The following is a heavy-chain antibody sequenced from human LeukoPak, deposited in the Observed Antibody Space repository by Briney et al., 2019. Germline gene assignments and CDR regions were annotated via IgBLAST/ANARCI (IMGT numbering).Heavy chain of an antibody. J-gene: IGHJ4*02. V-gene: IGHV3-7*03. CDR1: GFMFSSNW. Sequence: GGSLRLSCAASGFMFSSNWMSWVRLAPGKGLEWVANIKEDGTETYYVDSVKGRFPISRDNAKNSLYLQMNSLRVEDTAVYYCAKEGRSLQTYWGQGTLVTVSS. CDR3: AKEGRSLQTY. CDR2: IKEDGTET. D-gene: IGHD5-24*01.